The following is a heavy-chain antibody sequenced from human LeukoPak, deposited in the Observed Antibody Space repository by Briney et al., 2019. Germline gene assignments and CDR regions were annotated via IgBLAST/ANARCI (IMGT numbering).Heavy chain of an antibody. J-gene: IGHJ5*02. D-gene: IGHD3-10*01. Sequence: GASVKVSCKASGYTFTSYYMHWVRQAPGQGLEWMGIINPSGGSTSYAQKFQGRVTMTRDMSTSTVYMELSSLRSEDTAVYYCARDLHYGSGSYAPVGWFDPWGQGTLVTVSS. V-gene: IGHV1-46*01. CDR3: ARDLHYGSGSYAPVGWFDP. CDR2: INPSGGST. CDR1: GYTFTSYY.